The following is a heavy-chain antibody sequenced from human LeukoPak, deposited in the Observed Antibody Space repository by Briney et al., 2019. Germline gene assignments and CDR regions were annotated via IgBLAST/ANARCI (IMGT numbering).Heavy chain of an antibody. CDR2: IYTNGTT. J-gene: IGHJ6*02. Sequence: PSETLSLTCIVSGGSVRNYYWTWIRQPAGKGLQWIGRIYTNGTTNYSPSLKSRVTMSVDMSKNQFSRKLTSVTAADTAVYYCAKEDIVVVTKYIHYGMDVWGQGTTVTVSS. CDR3: AKEDIVVVTKYIHYGMDV. D-gene: IGHD2-15*01. CDR1: GGSVRNYY. V-gene: IGHV4-4*07.